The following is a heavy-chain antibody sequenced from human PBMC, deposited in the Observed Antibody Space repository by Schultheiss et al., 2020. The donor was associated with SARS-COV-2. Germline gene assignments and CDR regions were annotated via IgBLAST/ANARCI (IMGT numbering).Heavy chain of an antibody. D-gene: IGHD6-6*01. J-gene: IGHJ6*02. Sequence: SVKVSCKTSGYAFGTYGIIWVRHAPGQGLEWMGGIIPIFGTANYAQKFQGRVTITADESTSTAYMELSSLRSEDTAVYYCARLGAIYSSSSSYYYGMDVWGQGTTVTVSS. V-gene: IGHV1-69*13. CDR1: GYAFGTYG. CDR2: IIPIFGTA. CDR3: ARLGAIYSSSSSYYYGMDV.